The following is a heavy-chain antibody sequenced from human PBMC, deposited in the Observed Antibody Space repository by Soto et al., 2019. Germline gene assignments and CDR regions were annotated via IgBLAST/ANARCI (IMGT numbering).Heavy chain of an antibody. CDR3: LRGKWNSGYFDF. CDR2: IWFDGSYK. D-gene: IGHD1-7*01. V-gene: IGHV3-33*01. Sequence: QVQLVESGGGVVQPGRSLRLSCAASGFTFSTSGMHWVRQAPGKGLEWVAVIWFDGSYKDNTDSVKGRFTISRDNSKNTLYLQMISLRVEDTAVYYGLRGKWNSGYFDFWGQGTLVTVSS. J-gene: IGHJ4*02. CDR1: GFTFSTSG.